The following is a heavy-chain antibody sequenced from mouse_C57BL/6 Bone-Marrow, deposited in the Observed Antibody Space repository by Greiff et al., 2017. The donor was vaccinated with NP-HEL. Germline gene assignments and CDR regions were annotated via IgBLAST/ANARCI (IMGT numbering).Heavy chain of an antibody. D-gene: IGHD2-1*01. CDR1: GYAFSSSW. V-gene: IGHV1-82*01. CDR2: IYPGDGDT. CDR3: ARSGRGKNY. Sequence: VQLQQSGPELVKPGASVKISCKASGYAFSSSWMNWVKQRPGKGLEWIGRIYPGDGDTNYNGKFKGKATLTADKSSSTAYMQLSSLTSEDSAVYFCARSGRGKNYWGQGTTLTVSS. J-gene: IGHJ2*01.